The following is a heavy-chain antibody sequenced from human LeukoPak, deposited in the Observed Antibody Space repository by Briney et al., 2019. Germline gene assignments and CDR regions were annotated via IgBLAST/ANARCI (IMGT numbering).Heavy chain of an antibody. V-gene: IGHV4-39*01. CDR3: ARNGTVTVTGTKFNYFDY. CDR1: GGSLSSSTYY. Sequence: LETLSLTCTVSGGSLSSSTYYWGWIRQPPGKALVGIGSIYYSGSNHYNPSLNSRLTISEDTTKNQFSLKVTAMTAADMAVYFCARNGTVTVTGTKFNYFDYWGQGTLVTVSS. J-gene: IGHJ4*02. D-gene: IGHD4-17*01. CDR2: IYYSGSN.